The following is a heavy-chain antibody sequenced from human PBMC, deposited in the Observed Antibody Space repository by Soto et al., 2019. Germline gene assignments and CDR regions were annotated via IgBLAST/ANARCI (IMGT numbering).Heavy chain of an antibody. J-gene: IGHJ5*02. CDR2: ISYDGSNK. CDR3: AKGPLPPGYCSGGSCYSVWFDP. V-gene: IGHV3-30*18. Sequence: GGSLRLSCAASGFTFSSYGMHWARQAPGKGLEWVAVISYDGSNKYYADSVKGRFTISRDNSKNTLYLQMNSLRAEDTAVYYCAKGPLPPGYCSGGSCYSVWFDPWGQGTLVTVSS. D-gene: IGHD2-15*01. CDR1: GFTFSSYG.